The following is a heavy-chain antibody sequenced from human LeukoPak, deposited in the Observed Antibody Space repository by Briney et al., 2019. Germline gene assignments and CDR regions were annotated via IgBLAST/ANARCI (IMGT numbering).Heavy chain of an antibody. CDR2: ISYDGSNK. CDR1: GFTFSSYA. J-gene: IGHJ3*02. Sequence: GGSLRLSCAASGFTFSSYAMHWVRQAPGKGLEWVAVISYDGSNKYYADSVKGRFTISRDNSKNTLYLQMNSLRAEDTAVYYCAKDVWDTDAFDIWGQGTMVTVSS. V-gene: IGHV3-30-3*01. CDR3: AKDVWDTDAFDI. D-gene: IGHD5-18*01.